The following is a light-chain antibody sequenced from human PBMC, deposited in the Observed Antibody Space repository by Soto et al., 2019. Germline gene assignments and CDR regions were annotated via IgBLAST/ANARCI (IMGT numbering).Light chain of an antibody. CDR1: QSVSSIN. CDR2: GAS. J-gene: IGKJ2*01. CDR3: QHYDSSSYT. Sequence: EIVLTQSPVTLSLSPGERATLSCRASQSVSSINLAWYQQKPGQAPRLLIYGASSRATGIPDRFTGSGSGTDFTLTISRLEPEDFAVYYCQHYDSSSYTFGQGTKLEIK. V-gene: IGKV3-20*01.